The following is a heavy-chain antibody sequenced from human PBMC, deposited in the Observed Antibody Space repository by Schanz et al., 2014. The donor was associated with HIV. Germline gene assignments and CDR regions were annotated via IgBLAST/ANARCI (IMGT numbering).Heavy chain of an antibody. CDR1: GFTFRSYG. CDR3: AKARGAFDI. Sequence: QVQLVESGGGVVQPGRSLRLSCAASGFTFRSYGMHWVRQAPGKGLEWVAVTWYDGSNKYYADSVKGRFTISRDNSKNTLYLQMNSLRAEDTAVYYCAKARGAFDIWGQGTMVTVSS. J-gene: IGHJ3*02. V-gene: IGHV3-33*06. CDR2: TWYDGSNK.